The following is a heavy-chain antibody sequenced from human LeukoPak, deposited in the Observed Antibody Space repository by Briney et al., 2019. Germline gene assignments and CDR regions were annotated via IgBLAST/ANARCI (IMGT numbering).Heavy chain of an antibody. V-gene: IGHV1-46*01. CDR2: VNPSGGGT. CDR3: TRTLGAVADSRYWFDP. Sequence: ASVKISCKASGYTFTTYYMHWMRQAPGQGLEWMGVVNPSGGGTSYSQMFQGRLTMTRDMSTSTVYMELSSLRSEDTAVYYCTRTLGAVADSRYWFDPWGQGTLVTVSS. D-gene: IGHD3-16*01. J-gene: IGHJ5*02. CDR1: GYTFTTYY.